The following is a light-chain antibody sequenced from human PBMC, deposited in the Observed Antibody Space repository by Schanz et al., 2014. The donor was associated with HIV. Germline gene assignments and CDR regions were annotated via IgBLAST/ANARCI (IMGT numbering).Light chain of an antibody. V-gene: IGLV2-14*03. J-gene: IGLJ1*01. CDR1: SSDIGDYDF. CDR3: ASYTSSATFV. CDR2: DVT. Sequence: QSALTQPASVSGSPGQSITISCTGTSSDIGDYDFVSWYQQYPGKAPKVMIYDVTIRPSGASVRFSGSKSGNTASLTISGRQAEDEADYFCASYTSSATFVFGTGTKLTVL.